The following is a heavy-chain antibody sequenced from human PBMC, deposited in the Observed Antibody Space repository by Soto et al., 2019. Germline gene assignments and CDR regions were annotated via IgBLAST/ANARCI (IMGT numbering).Heavy chain of an antibody. V-gene: IGHV1-3*01. Sequence: ASVKVSCKASGYTFTSYAMHWVRPAPGQRLEWMGWINAGNGNTKYSQKFQGRVTITRDTSASTAYMGLSSLRSEDTAVYYCARDKRDLRFLEWSYYFDYWGQGTLVTVSS. CDR2: INAGNGNT. D-gene: IGHD3-3*01. J-gene: IGHJ4*02. CDR1: GYTFTSYA. CDR3: ARDKRDLRFLEWSYYFDY.